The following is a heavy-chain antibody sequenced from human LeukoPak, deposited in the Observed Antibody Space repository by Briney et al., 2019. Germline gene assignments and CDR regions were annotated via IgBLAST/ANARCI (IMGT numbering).Heavy chain of an antibody. CDR3: ARSIGLTGGGVDV. J-gene: IGHJ6*02. V-gene: IGHV3-33*01. CDR1: GFTFSNYG. CDR2: IWYDGTKK. Sequence: GGSLRLYCAASGFTFSNYGMHWVRQAPGKGLEWVSLIWYDGTKKYYADSVRGRFTISREDSKNTLYLQMNSLRAEDTAVYYCARSIGLTGGGVDVWGQGTTVTVSS. D-gene: IGHD3-9*01.